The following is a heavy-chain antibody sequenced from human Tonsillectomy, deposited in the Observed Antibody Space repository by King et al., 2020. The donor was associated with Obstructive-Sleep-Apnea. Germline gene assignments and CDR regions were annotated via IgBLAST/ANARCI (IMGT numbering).Heavy chain of an antibody. CDR1: GFTFSSYD. Sequence: VQLVQSGGGLVQPGGSLRLSCAASGFTFSSYDMHWVRQATGKGLEWVSAIGTAGDPYYPGSVKGRFTISRENAKNSLYLQMNSLRAGDTAVYYCARAASTSGSYDFAYWGQGTLVTVSS. J-gene: IGHJ4*02. D-gene: IGHD1-26*01. CDR2: IGTAGDP. CDR3: ARAASTSGSYDFAY. V-gene: IGHV3-13*05.